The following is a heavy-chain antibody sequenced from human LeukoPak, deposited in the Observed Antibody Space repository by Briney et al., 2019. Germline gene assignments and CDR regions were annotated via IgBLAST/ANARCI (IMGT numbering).Heavy chain of an antibody. J-gene: IGHJ4*02. V-gene: IGHV4-61*01. CDR1: GGSLSSGSYY. Sequence: SETLSLTCTVSGGSLSSGSYYGSWIRQPPGKGLEWIGYIYYSGSTNYNPSLKSRVTISVDASKNQFSLKLSSVTAADTAVYYCARGRDSNGWYVFDYWGQGTLVTVSS. D-gene: IGHD6-19*01. CDR3: ARGRDSNGWYVFDY. CDR2: IYYSGST.